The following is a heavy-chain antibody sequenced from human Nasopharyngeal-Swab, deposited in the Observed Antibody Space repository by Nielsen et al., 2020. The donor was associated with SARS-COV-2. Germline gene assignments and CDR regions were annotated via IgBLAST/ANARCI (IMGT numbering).Heavy chain of an antibody. Sequence: WVRQAPGQGLEWMGWISAHNGNTKYAPRLQGRVTMTADTSTNTAYMELRSLRSDDMAVYYCATSLHIINTSHTFDYWGQGTRVTASS. J-gene: IGHJ4*02. V-gene: IGHV1-18*03. D-gene: IGHD1-14*01. CDR2: ISAHNGNT. CDR3: ATSLHIINTSHTFDY.